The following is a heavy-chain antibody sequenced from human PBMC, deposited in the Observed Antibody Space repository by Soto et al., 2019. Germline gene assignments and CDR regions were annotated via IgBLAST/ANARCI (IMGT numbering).Heavy chain of an antibody. J-gene: IGHJ4*02. Sequence: EVQLVESGGGLVKPGWSLRLSCAASGFTCSSYSMNWVRQAPGKGLEWVSSISSSSSYIYYADSVKGRFTISRDNAKNSLYLKMNSLRAEDTAVYYCARDQPGYSYGYGLGYWGQGTLVTVSS. CDR3: ARDQPGYSYGYGLGY. CDR1: GFTCSSYS. V-gene: IGHV3-21*01. CDR2: ISSSSSYI. D-gene: IGHD5-18*01.